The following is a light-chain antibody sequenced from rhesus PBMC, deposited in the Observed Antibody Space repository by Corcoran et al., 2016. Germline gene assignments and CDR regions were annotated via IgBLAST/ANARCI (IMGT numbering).Light chain of an antibody. Sequence: DIVLTQSPASLAVSPGQRATSTCRASESVRVFGRNLIHWYQQKPGQPPKLLIYQASNKETGVPARFSGSGSGTDFTLPINPVEADDAADYYCLQSKNSPRTFGQGTKVEIK. CDR2: QAS. V-gene: IGKV7-13*01. CDR3: LQSKNSPRT. CDR1: ESVRVFGRNL. J-gene: IGKJ1*01.